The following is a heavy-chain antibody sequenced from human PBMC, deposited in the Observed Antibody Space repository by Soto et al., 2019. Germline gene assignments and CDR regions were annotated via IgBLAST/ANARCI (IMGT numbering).Heavy chain of an antibody. J-gene: IGHJ4*02. Sequence: QLQLQESGPGLVKPSETLSLTCTVSGGSISSSSYYWGWIRQPPGKGLEWIGSIYYSGSTYYNPSLKSRVTISVDTSKNQFSLKLSSVTAADTAVYYCARHWGEDTIFGVVIYYFDYWGQGTLVTVSS. V-gene: IGHV4-39*01. CDR2: IYYSGST. CDR1: GGSISSSSYY. CDR3: ARHWGEDTIFGVVIYYFDY. D-gene: IGHD3-3*01.